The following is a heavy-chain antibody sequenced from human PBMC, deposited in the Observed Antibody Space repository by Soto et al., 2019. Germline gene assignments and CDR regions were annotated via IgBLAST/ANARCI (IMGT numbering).Heavy chain of an antibody. CDR1: GVSISSSNYH. CDR2: VYYSGTT. J-gene: IGHJ4*02. V-gene: IGHV4-61*01. Sequence: TLSLTCTVSGVSISSSNYHWSWIRQPPGKRLEWIGYVYYSGTTNYNPSLKSRVTISVDLSKNQFSLRLSSVTTADTALYYCARTTAVPNTLRSRYFFDYWGQGTLVTVSS. CDR3: ARTTAVPNTLRSRYFFDY. D-gene: IGHD4-17*01.